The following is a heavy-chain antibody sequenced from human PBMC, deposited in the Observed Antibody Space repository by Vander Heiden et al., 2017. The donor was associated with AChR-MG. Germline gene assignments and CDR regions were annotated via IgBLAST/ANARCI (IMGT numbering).Heavy chain of an antibody. J-gene: IGHJ3*02. D-gene: IGHD5-12*01. CDR1: GFTFSGYA. Sequence: EVQLVESGGGLVQPGGSLKLSCAASGFTFSGYAMHWVRQASGKGLEWVGRIRSKANSYATAYAAAVKGRFTISRDDSKNTAYLQMNSLKTEDTAVYYCTRNGDGYNPRDAFDIWGQGKMVTVSS. CDR3: TRNGDGYNPRDAFDI. CDR2: IRSKANSYAT. V-gene: IGHV3-73*02.